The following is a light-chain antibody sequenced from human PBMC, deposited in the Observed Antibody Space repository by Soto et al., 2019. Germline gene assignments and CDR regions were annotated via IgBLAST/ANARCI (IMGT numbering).Light chain of an antibody. J-gene: IGKJ2*01. CDR1: QSISSW. Sequence: DIQMTQSPSTLSASVGDRVTITCRASQSISSWLAWYQQKPGKDPKLLIYKASSLESGVASRFSGSGSGTEFTLTISSLQPDDFATYYCQQYNSYSYTFGQVTKLEIK. V-gene: IGKV1-5*03. CDR3: QQYNSYSYT. CDR2: KAS.